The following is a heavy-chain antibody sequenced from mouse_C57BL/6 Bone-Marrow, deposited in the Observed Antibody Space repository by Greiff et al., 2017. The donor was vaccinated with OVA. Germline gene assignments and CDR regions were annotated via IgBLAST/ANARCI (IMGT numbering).Heavy chain of an antibody. CDR2: IWTGGGT. CDR3: ARKSGSPYWYFDV. D-gene: IGHD1-1*01. V-gene: IGHV2-9-1*01. J-gene: IGHJ1*03. Sequence: QVQLQQSGPGLVAPSQSLSITCTVSGFSLTSYAISWVRQPPGKGLEWLGVIWTGGGTNYNSALKSRLSISKDNSKRQVFLKMNSLQTDDTARCYWARKSGSPYWYFDVWGTGTTVTVSS. CDR1: GFSLTSYA.